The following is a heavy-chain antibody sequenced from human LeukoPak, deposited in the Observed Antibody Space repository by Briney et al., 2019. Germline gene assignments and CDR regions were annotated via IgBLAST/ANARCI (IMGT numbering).Heavy chain of an antibody. J-gene: IGHJ4*02. D-gene: IGHD1-26*01. Sequence: SGGSLRLSCAASGFTLSSHTMNWVRQVPGKGLAWISTISSDSTVHYADSVKGRFTISRDNTKNSLYLQVNSLRAEDTAVYYCVRDSAGSHFDYWGQGTLVTVSS. CDR2: ISSDSTV. CDR1: GFTLSSHT. V-gene: IGHV3-48*04. CDR3: VRDSAGSHFDY.